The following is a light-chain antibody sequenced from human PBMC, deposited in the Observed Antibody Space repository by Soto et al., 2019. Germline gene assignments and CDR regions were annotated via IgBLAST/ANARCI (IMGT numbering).Light chain of an antibody. CDR3: QQYGHSLWT. J-gene: IGKJ1*01. V-gene: IGKV3-20*01. CDR1: QSVSSGH. CDR2: GAS. Sequence: DIVLTQSPGTLSLSPGERASLSCRASQSVSSGHLAWYQQKPGQAPRLLIYGASSRAIGIPDRFSGSGSGTDFTLTISRLEPEDYAVYYCQQYGHSLWTFGQGTKVEIK.